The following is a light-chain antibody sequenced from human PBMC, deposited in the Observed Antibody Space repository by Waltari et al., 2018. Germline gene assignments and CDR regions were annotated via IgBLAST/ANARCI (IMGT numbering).Light chain of an antibody. CDR1: QSLLHRNGNNY. CDR3: MQSLLALWT. J-gene: IGKJ1*01. CDR2: VGS. V-gene: IGKV2-28*01. Sequence: DIVMTQSPFSLPVTPGEPASISCRSSQSLLHRNGNNYLAWYLQKPGQSPQLRFDVGSNRASGVADRFSDSGSGTDFTLKISRVEAEDVGVYYCMQSLLALWTFGQGTKVEIK.